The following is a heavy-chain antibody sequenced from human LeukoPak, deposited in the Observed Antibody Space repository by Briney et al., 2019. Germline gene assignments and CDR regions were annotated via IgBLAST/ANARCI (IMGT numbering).Heavy chain of an antibody. V-gene: IGHV4-4*02. CDR1: GGSISSSNW. CDR3: ARGQDGDYYFDY. CDR2: IYHSGST. D-gene: IGHD4-17*01. Sequence: SETLSLTCAVSGGSISSSNWWSWVRQPPGKGLEWIREIYHSGSTNYTPSLKRRVTISVDTSKNQFSLKLSSVTAADTAVYYCARGQDGDYYFDYWGQGTLVTVSS. J-gene: IGHJ4*02.